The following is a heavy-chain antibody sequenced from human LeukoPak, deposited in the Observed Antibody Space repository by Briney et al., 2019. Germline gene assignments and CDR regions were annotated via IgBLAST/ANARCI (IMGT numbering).Heavy chain of an antibody. CDR1: RYTFTGYY. CDR3: ARDLMTTPTWDFDY. CDR2: INPNSGTT. V-gene: IGHV1-2*02. Sequence: ASVKVSCKGSRYTFTGYYMHWVRQAPGQGLEWMGWINPNSGTTNYAQKFQGRVTVTRDTSISTAYMELSRLESDDTAVYYCARDLMTTPTWDFDYWGQGTLVTVAS. J-gene: IGHJ4*02. D-gene: IGHD3-16*01.